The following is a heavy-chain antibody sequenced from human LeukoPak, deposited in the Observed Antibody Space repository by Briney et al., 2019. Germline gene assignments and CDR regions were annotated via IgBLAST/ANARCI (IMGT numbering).Heavy chain of an antibody. CDR1: GFTFSSFG. J-gene: IGHJ4*02. D-gene: IGHD1-26*01. Sequence: PGGSLRLSCEASGFTFSSFGMHWVRQAPGKGLEWVAVISYDGSNKYYADSVKGRFTISRDNSKNTLYLQMNSLRAEDTAVYYCAKALIVGATGPLDYWGQGTLVTVSS. CDR2: ISYDGSNK. CDR3: AKALIVGATGPLDY. V-gene: IGHV3-30*18.